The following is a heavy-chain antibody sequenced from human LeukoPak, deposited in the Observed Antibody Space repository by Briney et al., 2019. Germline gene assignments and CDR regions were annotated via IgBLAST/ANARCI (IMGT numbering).Heavy chain of an antibody. J-gene: IGHJ5*02. V-gene: IGHV4-4*07. CDR3: ARGKYYYDSNSSYRYFDP. CDR2: IYTTGNT. CDR1: GSSITNYC. D-gene: IGHD3-22*01. Sequence: SETLSLTCSVSGSSITNYCRNWIRQPPGKGLEWIGRIYTTGNTNYNPSLKSRVTMSIDTSKKQFSLKLSSVTAADTAVYYCARGKYYYDSNSSYRYFDPWGQGTLVTVSS.